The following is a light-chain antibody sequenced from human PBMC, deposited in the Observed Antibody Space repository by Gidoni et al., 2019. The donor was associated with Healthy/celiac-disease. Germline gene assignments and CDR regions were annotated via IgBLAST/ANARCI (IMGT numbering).Light chain of an antibody. V-gene: IGKV1-33*01. CDR1: QYISNY. Sequence: DIQMTQSPSSLSASVGDRVTITCQASQYISNYLNWYQQKPGKAPKLLIYDASNLETGVPSRFSGSGSGTDFTFTISSLQPEDIATYYCQQYDNLFTFXPXTKVDIK. CDR2: DAS. J-gene: IGKJ3*01. CDR3: QQYDNLFT.